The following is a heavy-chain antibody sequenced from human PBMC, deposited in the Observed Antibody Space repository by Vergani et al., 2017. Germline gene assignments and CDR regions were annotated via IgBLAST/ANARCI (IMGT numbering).Heavy chain of an antibody. J-gene: IGHJ6*03. CDR1: GGSFSGYY. V-gene: IGHV4-34*01. D-gene: IGHD2-2*01. CDR2: INHSAST. CDR3: ARGSVGCCSSTSCRHRYMDV. Sequence: QVQLQQWGAGLLKPSETLSLTCAVYGGSFSGYYWRWIRQPPGKGLEWIGEINHSASTNYNPSLKSRVTISVDTSKNQFSLKLSSVTAADTAVYYCARGSVGCCSSTSCRHRYMDVWGKGTTVTVSS.